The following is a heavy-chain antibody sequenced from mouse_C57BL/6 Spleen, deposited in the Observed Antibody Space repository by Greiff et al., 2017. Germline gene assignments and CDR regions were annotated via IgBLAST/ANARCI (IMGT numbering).Heavy chain of an antibody. Sequence: QVQLKESGPGLVAPSQSLSITCTVSGFSLTSYGVHWVRQPPGKGLEWLVVIWSDGSTTYNSAIKSRLSISKDKSKSQVFLKMNSLQTDDTAMYYCARYYDYPYYAMDYWGQGTSVTVSS. CDR3: ARYYDYPYYAMDY. V-gene: IGHV2-6*03. J-gene: IGHJ4*01. D-gene: IGHD2-4*01. CDR1: GFSLTSYG. CDR2: IWSDGST.